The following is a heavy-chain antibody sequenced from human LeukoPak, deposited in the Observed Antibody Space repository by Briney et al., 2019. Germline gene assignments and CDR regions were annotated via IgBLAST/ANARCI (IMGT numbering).Heavy chain of an antibody. CDR2: INHSGST. V-gene: IGHV4-34*01. Sequence: SETLSLTCAVYGGSFSGYYWSWIRQPPGKGLEWIGEINHSGSTNYNPSLKSRVTISVDTSKNQFSLKLSSVTAADTAVYYCASIAAASVGFDYWGQGTLVTVSS. D-gene: IGHD6-13*01. J-gene: IGHJ4*02. CDR1: GGSFSGYY. CDR3: ASIAAASVGFDY.